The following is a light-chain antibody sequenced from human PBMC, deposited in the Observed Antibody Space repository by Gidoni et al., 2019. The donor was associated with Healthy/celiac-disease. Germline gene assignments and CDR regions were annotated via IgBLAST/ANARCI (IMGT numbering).Light chain of an antibody. Sequence: DIVMTQSPVSLPVSLGERATINCKSSQSVLHSSNNKNYLAWYQQKPGQPPKLLIYWASTRESGVPDRFSGSGSGTDFTLTISSLQAEDVAVYYCKQYFSTPITFGQGTRLEIK. V-gene: IGKV4-1*01. CDR2: WAS. J-gene: IGKJ5*01. CDR3: KQYFSTPIT. CDR1: QSVLHSSNNKNY.